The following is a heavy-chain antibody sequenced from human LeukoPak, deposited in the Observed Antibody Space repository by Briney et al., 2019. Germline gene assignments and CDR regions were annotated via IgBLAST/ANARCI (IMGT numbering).Heavy chain of an antibody. CDR1: GFTFSSYA. J-gene: IGHJ3*02. V-gene: IGHV3-30-3*01. Sequence: GRSLRLSCAASGFTFSSYAMHWVRQAPGKGLEWVAVISYDGSNKYYADSVKGRFTISRDNAKNSLYLQMNSLRAEDTAVYYCARAGGLPLNAFDIWGQGTMVTVSS. CDR2: ISYDGSNK. D-gene: IGHD2-15*01. CDR3: ARAGGLPLNAFDI.